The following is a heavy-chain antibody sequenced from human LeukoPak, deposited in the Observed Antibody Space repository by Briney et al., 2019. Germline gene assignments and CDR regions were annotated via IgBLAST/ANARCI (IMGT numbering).Heavy chain of an antibody. Sequence: KTVGSLRLSCAASGFTFSSYEMNWVRQASGKGLEWVSNISSSGSTINYADSVKGRFTISRDNAKNALYLQMNSLRAEDTAVYYCARETGFAFDIWGQGTMVTVSS. J-gene: IGHJ3*02. V-gene: IGHV3-48*03. CDR2: ISSSGSTI. CDR3: ARETGFAFDI. CDR1: GFTFSSYE.